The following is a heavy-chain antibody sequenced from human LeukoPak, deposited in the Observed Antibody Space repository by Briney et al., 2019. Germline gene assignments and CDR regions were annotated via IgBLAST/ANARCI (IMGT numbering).Heavy chain of an antibody. V-gene: IGHV4-34*01. CDR1: GGSFSGHY. Sequence: PSETLSLTCAVYGGSFSGHYWSWIRQPPGKGLEWIGEINHSGSTNYNPSLKSRVTISVDTSKNQFSLKLSSVTAADTAVYYCARADYSNPDYWGQGTLVTVSS. D-gene: IGHD4-11*01. CDR3: ARADYSNPDY. CDR2: INHSGST. J-gene: IGHJ4*02.